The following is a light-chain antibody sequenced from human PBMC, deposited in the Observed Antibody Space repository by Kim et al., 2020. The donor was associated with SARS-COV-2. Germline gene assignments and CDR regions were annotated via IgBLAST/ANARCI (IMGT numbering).Light chain of an antibody. CDR1: SAKNGNNT. V-gene: IGLV1-44*01. J-gene: IGLJ1*01. CDR3: AGWEDSLNGDDV. CDR2: SNN. Sequence: RGTSSACGSSAKNGNNTVNGYQQQPGPGPKPLMYSNNQRHSGVPVRVSCSKSDTAASLAISGIKAEDEADDYCAGWEDSLNGDDVFGTGTKVTVL.